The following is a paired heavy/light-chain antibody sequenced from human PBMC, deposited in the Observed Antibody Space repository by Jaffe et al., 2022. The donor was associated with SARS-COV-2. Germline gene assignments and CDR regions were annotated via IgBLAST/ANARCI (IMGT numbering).Heavy chain of an antibody. J-gene: IGHJ6*02. CDR3: AKDLRYYDFWSGYLFQGSHYYDGMDV. CDR1: GFTFSSYG. Sequence: QVQLVESGGGVVQPGRSLRLSCAASGFTFSSYGMHWVRQAPGKGLEWVAVISYDGSNRNYADSVKGRFTISRDISKNTLYLQMNSLRAEDTAVYYCAKDLRYYDFWSGYLFQGSHYYDGMDVWGQGTTVTVSS. D-gene: IGHD3-3*01. CDR2: ISYDGSNR. V-gene: IGHV3-30*18.
Light chain of an antibody. V-gene: IGLV2-8*01. CDR2: EVS. CDR3: SSYAGSNNLV. CDR1: SSDVGGYNY. J-gene: IGLJ2*01. Sequence: QSALTQPPSASGSPGQSVTISCTGTSSDVGGYNYVSWYQQYPGKAPKLMIYEVSKRPSGVPDRFSGSKSGNTASLTVSGLQAEDEADYYCSSYAGSNNLVFGGGTKLTVL.